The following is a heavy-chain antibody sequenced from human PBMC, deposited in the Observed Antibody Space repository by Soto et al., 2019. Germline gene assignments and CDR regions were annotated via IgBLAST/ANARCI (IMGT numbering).Heavy chain of an antibody. CDR1: GYTFTSYD. D-gene: IGHD2-2*01. CDR3: ARGTRECSSTNCPRTSFDL. J-gene: IGHJ3*01. Sequence: GASVKVSCKASGYTFTSYDINWVRQATGQGLEWMGWMNPNSGNTGYAQKFQGRVTMTRNTSISTAYMELSSLRSEDTAVYYCARGTRECSSTNCPRTSFDLWGQGKMVTVSS. V-gene: IGHV1-8*01. CDR2: MNPNSGNT.